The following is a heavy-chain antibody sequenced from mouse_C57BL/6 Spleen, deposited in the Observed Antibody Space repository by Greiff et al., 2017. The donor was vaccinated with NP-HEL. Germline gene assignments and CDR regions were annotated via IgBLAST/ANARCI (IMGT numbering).Heavy chain of an antibody. CDR2: ILPGSGST. Sequence: QVQLQQSGAELMKPGASVKLSCKATGYTFTGYWIEWVKQRPGHGLEWIGEILPGSGSTNYNEKFKGKATFTADTSSNTAYMQLSSLTTEDSAIYYCASPHYYGSSPYWYFDVWGTGTTVTVSS. J-gene: IGHJ1*03. CDR1: GYTFTGYW. D-gene: IGHD1-1*01. CDR3: ASPHYYGSSPYWYFDV. V-gene: IGHV1-9*01.